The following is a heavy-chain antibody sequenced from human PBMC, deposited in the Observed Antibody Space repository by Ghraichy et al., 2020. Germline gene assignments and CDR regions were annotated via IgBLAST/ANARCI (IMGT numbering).Heavy chain of an antibody. J-gene: IGHJ3*02. CDR1: GFTFSSYW. D-gene: IGHD3-22*01. V-gene: IGHV3-74*01. CDR2: INSDGSST. CDR3: ASAGTPHYYDSSGYYAFDI. Sequence: GESLNISCAASGFTFSSYWMHWVRQAPGKGLVWVSRINSDGSSTSYADSVKGRFTISRDNAKNTLHLQMNSLRAEDTAVYYCASAGTPHYYDSSGYYAFDIWGQGTMVTVSS.